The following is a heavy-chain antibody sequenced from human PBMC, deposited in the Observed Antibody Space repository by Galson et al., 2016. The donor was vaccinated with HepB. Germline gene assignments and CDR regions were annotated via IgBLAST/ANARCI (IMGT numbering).Heavy chain of an antibody. V-gene: IGHV3-9*01. D-gene: IGHD6-19*01. CDR3: ARDGTVAPGY. Sequence: SLRLSCAASGFTFDDYAMHWVRQVPGKGLEWVSGISWNSGNIGYADSVKGRFTISRDNTKNSLDLQMNSLRVEDTAVYYCARDGTVAPGYWGQGTLVTVSS. CDR2: ISWNSGNI. J-gene: IGHJ1*01. CDR1: GFTFDDYA.